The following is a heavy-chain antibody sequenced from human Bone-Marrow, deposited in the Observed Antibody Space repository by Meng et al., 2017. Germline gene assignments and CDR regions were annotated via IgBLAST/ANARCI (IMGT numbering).Heavy chain of an antibody. J-gene: IGHJ4*02. CDR3: RLAYCMGDCVDY. D-gene: IGHD2-21*01. V-gene: IGHV4-34*01. Sequence: QVQVQQWGAGLLKPSETLSLTCAFYGWSFSAYDWIWIRQPPGKGLEWLGQINHSGSTNDNPSLKSRVNISIDTSRNQLSLKLSSVTAADTAVYYCRLAYCMGDCVDYWGQGTLVTVSS. CDR2: INHSGST. CDR1: GWSFSAYD.